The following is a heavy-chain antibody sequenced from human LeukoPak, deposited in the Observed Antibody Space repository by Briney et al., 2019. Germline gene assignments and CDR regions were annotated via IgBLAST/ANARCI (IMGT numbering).Heavy chain of an antibody. D-gene: IGHD3-22*01. Sequence: GGSLRLSCAASGFTFDDYAMHWVRQAPGKGLECVSLISWDGDSTYYSDSVKGRFTISRDNNKNSLYLQMNSLRAEDTALYYCATAPYDSIGIFDYWGQGTLVTVSS. V-gene: IGHV3-43D*03. CDR2: ISWDGDST. J-gene: IGHJ4*02. CDR3: ATAPYDSIGIFDY. CDR1: GFTFDDYA.